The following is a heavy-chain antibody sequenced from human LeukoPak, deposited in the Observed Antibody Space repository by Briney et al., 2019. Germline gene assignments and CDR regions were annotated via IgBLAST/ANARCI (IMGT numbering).Heavy chain of an antibody. V-gene: IGHV4-34*01. Sequence: SETLSLTCAVYGGSFSGYYWSWIRQPPGKGLEWIGEINHSGNTNYNPSLKSRVTISVDTSKNQFSLKLSSVTAADTAVYYCASRRDGYANWGQGTLVTVSS. J-gene: IGHJ4*02. CDR3: ASRRDGYAN. D-gene: IGHD5-24*01. CDR1: GGSFSGYY. CDR2: INHSGNT.